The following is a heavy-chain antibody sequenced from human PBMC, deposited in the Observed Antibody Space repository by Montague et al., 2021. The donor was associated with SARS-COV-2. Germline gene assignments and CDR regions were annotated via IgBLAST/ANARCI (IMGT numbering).Heavy chain of an antibody. CDR3: ARDQGSSWEDYYYYYGMDV. V-gene: IGHV3-7*03. J-gene: IGHJ6*02. D-gene: IGHD6-13*01. CDR1: GFTFSSYW. Sequence: SLRLSCAASGFTFSSYWMSWVRQAPGKGLEWVANIKQDGSEKYYVDSVKGRFTISRDNAKNSLYLQMNSLRAEDTAVYYCARDQGSSWEDYYYYYGMDVWGQGTMVTVSS. CDR2: IKQDGSEK.